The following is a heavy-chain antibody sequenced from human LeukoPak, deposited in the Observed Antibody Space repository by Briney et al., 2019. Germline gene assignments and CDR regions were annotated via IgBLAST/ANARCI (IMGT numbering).Heavy chain of an antibody. Sequence: GGSLRLSCAASGFTFSSYAMHWVRQAPGKGLEWVAVIPNDESNKYYADSVKGRFTISRDNSKNTLYLQMNSLRAADTAVYYCTRVVYYYDSGSYQDYWGQGTLVTVSS. D-gene: IGHD3-10*01. CDR3: TRVVYYYDSGSYQDY. J-gene: IGHJ4*02. CDR2: IPNDESNK. V-gene: IGHV3-30*04. CDR1: GFTFSSYA.